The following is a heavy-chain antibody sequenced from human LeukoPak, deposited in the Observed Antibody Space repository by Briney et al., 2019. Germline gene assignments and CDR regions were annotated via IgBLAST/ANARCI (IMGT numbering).Heavy chain of an antibody. CDR2: ISYDGNNK. D-gene: IGHD3-22*01. CDR1: GFTFSTYE. J-gene: IGHJ4*02. CDR3: ARDLVGGWDDSSGYYYGYFDY. V-gene: IGHV3-30-3*01. Sequence: GGSLRLSCAASGFTFSTYEMNWVRQAPGKGLEWVAVISYDGNNKYYADSVKGRFTISRDNSKNTLYLQMNSLRAEDTAVYYCARDLVGGWDDSSGYYYGYFDYWGQGTLVTVSS.